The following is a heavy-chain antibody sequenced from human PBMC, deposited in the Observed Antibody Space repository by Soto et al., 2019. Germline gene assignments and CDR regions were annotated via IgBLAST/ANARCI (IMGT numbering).Heavy chain of an antibody. Sequence: PVVSLRLSCEGSAFTFSDYYMSWIRQAPGKGLEWISYSSNSGTFTKYADSVKGRFSISRDNTKNLLYLQMNSLRAEDTAVYYCARSGDNYNLLDYWGQGTPVTVSS. J-gene: IGHJ4*02. CDR1: AFTFSDYY. V-gene: IGHV3-11*06. CDR3: ARSGDNYNLLDY. CDR2: SSNSGTFT. D-gene: IGHD1-1*01.